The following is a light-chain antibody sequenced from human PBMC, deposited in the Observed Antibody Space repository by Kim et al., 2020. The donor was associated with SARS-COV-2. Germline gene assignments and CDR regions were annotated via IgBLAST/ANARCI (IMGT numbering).Light chain of an antibody. CDR1: RSNIGAGYN. CDR2: DKN. J-gene: IGLJ2*01. V-gene: IGLV1-40*01. CDR3: QSYDRLSASVV. Sequence: QRVTISCTGNRSNIGAGYNVHWYRQTPGTAPKLLIHDKNNRPSGVPDRFSGSKSGTSASLAITGLQAEDEADYYCQSYDRLSASVVFGGGTQLTVL.